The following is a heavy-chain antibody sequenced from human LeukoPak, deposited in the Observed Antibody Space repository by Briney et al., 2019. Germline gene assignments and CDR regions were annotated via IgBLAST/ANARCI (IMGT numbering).Heavy chain of an antibody. V-gene: IGHV3-74*01. Sequence: GGSLRLSCAASGFTFSSYWMHWVRHAPGKGLVWVSRINTDGSSTSYADSVKGRFTISRDNAKNTLYLQMNSLRAEDTAVYYCARSWLGEDFDYWGQGTLVTVSS. J-gene: IGHJ4*02. CDR3: ARSWLGEDFDY. CDR2: INTDGSST. CDR1: GFTFSSYW. D-gene: IGHD3-10*01.